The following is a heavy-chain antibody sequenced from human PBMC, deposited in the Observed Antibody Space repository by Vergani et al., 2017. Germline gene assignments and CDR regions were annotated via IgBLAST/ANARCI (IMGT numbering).Heavy chain of an antibody. J-gene: IGHJ4*02. Sequence: EVQLLESGGGLVQPGGSLRLSCAASGFTFSSYAMSWVRQAPGKGLEWVSAISGSGGSTYYADSVKGRFTISRDKSKNTLYLQMNSLRAEDTAVYYCAKVGYYGSGSYDYWGQGTLVTVSS. CDR3: AKVGYYGSGSYDY. CDR2: ISGSGGST. V-gene: IGHV3-23*01. CDR1: GFTFSSYA. D-gene: IGHD3-10*01.